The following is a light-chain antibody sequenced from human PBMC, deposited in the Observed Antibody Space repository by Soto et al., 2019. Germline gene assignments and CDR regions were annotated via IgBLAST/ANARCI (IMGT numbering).Light chain of an antibody. CDR3: QHYNSYSEA. J-gene: IGKJ1*01. CDR1: QIISGW. Sequence: DIQMTQSPSTLSASVGDRVTITCRASQIISGWLAWYQQKPGKAPKLLIYDASSLESGVPSRFSGSGSGTEFTLTISSLQPDDFATYYCQHYNSYSEAFGQGTKVELK. V-gene: IGKV1-5*01. CDR2: DAS.